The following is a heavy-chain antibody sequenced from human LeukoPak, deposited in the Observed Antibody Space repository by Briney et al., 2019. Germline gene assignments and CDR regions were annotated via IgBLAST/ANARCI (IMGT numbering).Heavy chain of an antibody. CDR1: GFTFSSYS. J-gene: IGHJ4*02. D-gene: IGHD1-26*01. V-gene: IGHV3-48*01. CDR2: ISSSSTTI. CDR3: ARAPGRSSGY. Sequence: GGSLRLYCAASGFTFSSYSMNWGRHAPGKWREWVSYISSSSTTIHYADSVKGRFTISRDNAKNSLYLQMNSLRAEDTALYHCARAPGRSSGYWGQGTLVTVSS.